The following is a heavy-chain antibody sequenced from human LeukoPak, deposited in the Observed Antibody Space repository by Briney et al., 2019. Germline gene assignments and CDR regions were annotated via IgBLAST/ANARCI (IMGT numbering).Heavy chain of an antibody. CDR1: GGSFSGYY. Sequence: SETLSLTCAVYGGSFSGYYWSWIRRPPGKGLEWIGEINHSGSTNYNPSLKSRVTISVDTSKNQFSLKLSSVTAADTAVYYCARGGRHDSGSYYRRYYFDYWGQGTLVTVSS. CDR3: ARGGRHDSGSYYRRYYFDY. CDR2: INHSGST. D-gene: IGHD3-10*01. V-gene: IGHV4-34*01. J-gene: IGHJ4*02.